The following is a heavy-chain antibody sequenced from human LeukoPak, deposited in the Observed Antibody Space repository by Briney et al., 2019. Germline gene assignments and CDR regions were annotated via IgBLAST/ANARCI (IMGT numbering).Heavy chain of an antibody. CDR1: GGPIRDFY. Sequence: SETLSLTCTVSGGPIRDFYWSWIRQPPGKGLEWIGYTYYSGSTSYNPSLKSRVAISVDMSKSQFSLELSSVTAADTAVYYCARSVVPAANYDYWGQGTLVTVSS. J-gene: IGHJ4*02. CDR2: TYYSGST. V-gene: IGHV4-59*12. D-gene: IGHD2-2*01. CDR3: ARSVVPAANYDY.